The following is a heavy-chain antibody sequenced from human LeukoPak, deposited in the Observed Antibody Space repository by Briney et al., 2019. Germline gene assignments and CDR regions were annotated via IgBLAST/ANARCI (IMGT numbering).Heavy chain of an antibody. D-gene: IGHD6-19*01. Sequence: GGSLRLYCAASGFTVSSNYMSWVRQAPGKGLEWVSVIYSGGSTYYADSVKGRFTISRDNAKNSLYLQMNSLRAEDTAVYYCARDGAVAGIRNAFDIWGQGTMVTVSS. V-gene: IGHV3-53*01. J-gene: IGHJ3*02. CDR3: ARDGAVAGIRNAFDI. CDR2: IYSGGST. CDR1: GFTVSSNY.